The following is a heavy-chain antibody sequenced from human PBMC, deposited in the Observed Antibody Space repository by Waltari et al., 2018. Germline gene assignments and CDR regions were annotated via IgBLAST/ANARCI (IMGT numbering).Heavy chain of an antibody. V-gene: IGHV3-30*02. CDR1: GFSFSTYG. CDR3: AKAGRAVAGTWVDYLDS. J-gene: IGHJ4*02. CDR2: IRKEGRNK. Sequence: QVQLVESGGVVVQPGRSLRLSCAASGFSFSTYGMHWVRQAPGKGVGWVALIRKEGRNKDYADAVKGRFTISRDKSKNTLYLQMNSLTTEDTAIYYCAKAGRAVAGTWVDYLDSWGQGTQVTVSS. D-gene: IGHD6-19*01.